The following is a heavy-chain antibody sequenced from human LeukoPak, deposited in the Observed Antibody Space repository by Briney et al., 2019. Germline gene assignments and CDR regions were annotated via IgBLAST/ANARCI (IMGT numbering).Heavy chain of an antibody. CDR2: ISSSSSTI. J-gene: IGHJ6*02. CDR3: ARDRPQKNFDWLLSSSGRYYYYYGMDV. CDR1: GFTFSSYS. D-gene: IGHD3-9*01. Sequence: GGSLRLSCAASGFTFSSYSMNWVRQAPGKGLEWVSYISSSSSTIYYADSVKGRFTISRDNAKNSLYLQMNSLRDEDTAVYYCARDRPQKNFDWLLSSSGRYYYYYGMDVWGQGTTVTVSS. V-gene: IGHV3-48*02.